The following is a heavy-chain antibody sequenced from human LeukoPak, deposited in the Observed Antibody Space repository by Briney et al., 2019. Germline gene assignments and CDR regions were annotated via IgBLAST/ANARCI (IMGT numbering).Heavy chain of an antibody. Sequence: GGSLRLSCAASGFSFSDTYMSWIRQAPGKGLEWIAYIATGGYTLDYADSVRGRFTVSRDNAKNSLYLQMNSLRVEDTAVYYCATSSFYGQLWGQGTLVTVSS. CDR1: GFSFSDTY. CDR2: IATGGYTL. CDR3: ATSSFYGQL. D-gene: IGHD2/OR15-2a*01. J-gene: IGHJ1*01. V-gene: IGHV3-11*01.